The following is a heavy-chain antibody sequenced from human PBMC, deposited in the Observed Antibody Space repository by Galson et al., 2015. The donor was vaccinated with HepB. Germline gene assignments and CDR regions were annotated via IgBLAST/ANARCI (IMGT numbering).Heavy chain of an antibody. Sequence: SVKVSCKASGYTFTSYAMNWVRQAPGQGLEWMGWINTNTGNPTYAQGFTGRFVFSLDTSVSTAYLQISSLKAEDTAVYYCARVYYDILTGYYLYWYFDLWGRGTLVTVSS. J-gene: IGHJ2*01. CDR2: INTNTGNP. D-gene: IGHD3-9*01. V-gene: IGHV7-4-1*02. CDR3: ARVYYDILTGYYLYWYFDL. CDR1: GYTFTSYA.